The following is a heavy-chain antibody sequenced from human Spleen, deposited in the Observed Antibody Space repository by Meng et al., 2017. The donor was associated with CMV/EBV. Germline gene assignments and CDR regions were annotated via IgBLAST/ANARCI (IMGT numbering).Heavy chain of an antibody. CDR3: AREGPRYQLLYEDY. CDR1: NNYE. Sequence: FNNYEMNWVRQAPGKGPEWISYISSSGSTKYYADSVRGRFTISRDNAKNSLSLQMHSLRAEDTAVYYCAREGPRYQLLYEDYWGQGTLVTVSS. D-gene: IGHD2-2*02. J-gene: IGHJ4*02. CDR2: ISSSGSTK. V-gene: IGHV3-48*03.